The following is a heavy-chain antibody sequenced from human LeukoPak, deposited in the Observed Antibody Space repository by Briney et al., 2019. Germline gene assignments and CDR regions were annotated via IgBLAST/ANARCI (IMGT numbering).Heavy chain of an antibody. CDR2: IRYDGSNK. V-gene: IGHV3-30*02. CDR1: GFTFSSYG. Sequence: GGSLRLSCAASGFTFSSYGMHWVRQAPGKGLEWVAFIRYDGSNKYYADSVKGRFTISRDNSKNTLYLQMNSLRAEDTAVYYCAKGAQGCSSTSCYYYYYYYMDVWGKGTTVTISS. CDR3: AKGAQGCSSTSCYYYYYYYMDV. J-gene: IGHJ6*03. D-gene: IGHD2-2*01.